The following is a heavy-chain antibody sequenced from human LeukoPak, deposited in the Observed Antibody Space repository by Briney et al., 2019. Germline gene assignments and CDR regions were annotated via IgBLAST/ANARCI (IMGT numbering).Heavy chain of an antibody. D-gene: IGHD2-21*01. V-gene: IGHV1-69*01. CDR2: IIPIFGTA. Sequence: SVKVSCKASGGTFSSYAISWVRQAPGQGLEWMGGIIPIFGTANYAQKFQGRVTITADESTSTAYMGLSSLRSEDTAVYYCAKTGTSYCGGDCFFDYWGQGTLVTVSS. CDR1: GGTFSSYA. CDR3: AKTGTSYCGGDCFFDY. J-gene: IGHJ4*02.